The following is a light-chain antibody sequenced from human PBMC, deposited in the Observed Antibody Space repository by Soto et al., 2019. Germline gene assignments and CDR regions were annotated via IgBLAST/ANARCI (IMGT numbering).Light chain of an antibody. CDR3: HHYGSS. CDR2: GAS. V-gene: IGKV3-20*01. Sequence: EIVLTQSPGTLSLSPGERASLSCRASQSVNSKYLAWYQQKPGQAPRLVIYGASNRATGLPDRFSGSGSGTDFTLTISRLEPEYFSFYYCHHYGSSFGGGTRVEFK. J-gene: IGKJ4*01. CDR1: QSVNSKY.